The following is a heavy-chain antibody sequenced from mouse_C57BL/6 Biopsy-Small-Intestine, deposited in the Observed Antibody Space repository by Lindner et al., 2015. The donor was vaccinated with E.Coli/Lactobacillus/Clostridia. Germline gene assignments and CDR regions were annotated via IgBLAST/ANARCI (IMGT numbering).Heavy chain of an antibody. CDR2: IRSKSSNYAT. J-gene: IGHJ1*03. Sequence: VQLQESGGGLVQPKGSLKLSCAASGFTFNTYAVHWVRQAPGKGLEWVARIRSKSSNYATYYGDSVKDRFTIPRDDSQSMLYLQMNNLKTEDTAMYYCVRDRWDGGYWYFDVWDTGTAVTVSS. V-gene: IGHV10-3*01. D-gene: IGHD4-1*01. CDR3: VRDRWDGGYWYFDV. CDR1: GFTFNTYA.